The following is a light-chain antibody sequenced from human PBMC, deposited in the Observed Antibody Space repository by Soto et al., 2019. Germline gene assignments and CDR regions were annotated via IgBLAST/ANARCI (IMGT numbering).Light chain of an antibody. CDR3: QHYDNLR. J-gene: IGKJ3*01. CDR1: QDIKHY. CDR2: DAS. Sequence: DLPMTQSPSSLSASVGDRVTITCQASQDIKHYLNWYQQKPGEAPKLLIYDASYLETGVPSRFSGSGSGTDFTFTINTLQAEDVATYYCQHYDNLRFGPGTRVNIK. V-gene: IGKV1-33*01.